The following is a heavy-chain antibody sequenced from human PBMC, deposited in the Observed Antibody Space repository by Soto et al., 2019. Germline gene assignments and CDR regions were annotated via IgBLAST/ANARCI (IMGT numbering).Heavy chain of an antibody. V-gene: IGHV1-8*01. J-gene: IGHJ5*02. CDR2: MNPNSGNT. Sequence: QVQLVRSGAEVKKPGASVKVSCKASGYTFTSYDINWVRQATGQGLEWMGWMNPNSGNTGYAQKFQGRVTMTRNTSISTAYMELSSLRSEDTAVYYCARERSAAGTGWFDPRGQGTLVTVSS. D-gene: IGHD6-13*01. CDR3: ARERSAAGTGWFDP. CDR1: GYTFTSYD.